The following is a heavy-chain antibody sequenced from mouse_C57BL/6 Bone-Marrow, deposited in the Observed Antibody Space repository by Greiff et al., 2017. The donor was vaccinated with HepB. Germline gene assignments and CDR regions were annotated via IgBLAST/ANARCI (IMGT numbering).Heavy chain of an antibody. D-gene: IGHD2-5*01. CDR2: IDPENGDT. CDR1: GFNIKDDY. Sequence: VQLQQSGAELVRPGASVKLSCTASGFNIKDDYMHWVKQRPEQGLEWIGWIDPENGDTEYASKFQGKATITADTSSNTAYLQLSSLTSEDTAVYYCTRAYYSNRYYLDYWGQGTTLTVSS. CDR3: TRAYYSNRYYLDY. J-gene: IGHJ2*01. V-gene: IGHV14-4*01.